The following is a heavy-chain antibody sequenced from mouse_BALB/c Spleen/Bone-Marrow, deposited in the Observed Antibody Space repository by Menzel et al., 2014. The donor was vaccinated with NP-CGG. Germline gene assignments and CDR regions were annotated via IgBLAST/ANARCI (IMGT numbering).Heavy chain of an antibody. J-gene: IGHJ4*01. D-gene: IGHD4-1*01. Sequence: QVQLQQSGAELVRPGASVKLSCKASGYTFTSYWINWVKQRPGQGLEWIGNIYPSDSYTNCNQKFKDKATLTVDKSSSTAYMQLSSPTSEDSAVYYCTRRLTGSYAMDYWGQGTSVTVSS. V-gene: IGHV1-69*02. CDR2: IYPSDSYT. CDR3: TRRLTGSYAMDY. CDR1: GYTFTSYW.